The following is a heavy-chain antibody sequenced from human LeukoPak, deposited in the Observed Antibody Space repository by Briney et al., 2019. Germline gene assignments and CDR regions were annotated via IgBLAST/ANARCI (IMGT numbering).Heavy chain of an antibody. D-gene: IGHD1-26*01. J-gene: IGHJ4*02. CDR3: ARPRPYSASYYFDY. CDR2: IYPADSDT. Sequence: RPGESLKIPCKGSGYSFTSYWIGWVRQMPGKGLEWMGIIYPADSDTRYSPSFQGQVTISVDKSISTAYLQWGSLTASDTAMYYCARPRPYSASYYFDYWGQGTLVTVSS. V-gene: IGHV5-51*01. CDR1: GYSFTSYW.